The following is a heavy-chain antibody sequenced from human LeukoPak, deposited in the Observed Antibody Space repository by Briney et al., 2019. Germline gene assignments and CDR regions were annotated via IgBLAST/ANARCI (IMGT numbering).Heavy chain of an antibody. CDR2: IYYSGST. CDR3: ARFLRGYSYEYYSDY. J-gene: IGHJ4*02. D-gene: IGHD5-18*01. CDR1: GGSISSGDYY. V-gene: IGHV4-30-4*01. Sequence: SQTLSLTCTVSGGSISSGDYYWSWIRQPPGKGLEWIGYIYYSGSTYYNPSLKSRVTISVDTSKNQFSLKLSSVTAADTAVYYCARFLRGYSYEYYSDYWGQGTLVTVSS.